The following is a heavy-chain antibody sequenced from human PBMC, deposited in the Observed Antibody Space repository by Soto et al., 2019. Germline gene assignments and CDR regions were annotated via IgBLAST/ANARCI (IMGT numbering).Heavy chain of an antibody. J-gene: IGHJ4*02. V-gene: IGHV3-23*01. CDR3: AKHRYSTSSGFDS. D-gene: IGHD6-6*01. Sequence: GGSLRLSCAASGFTFSSYDMSWVRQAPGKGLEWVSGISGSGGRTYYADSVEGRFTISRDNSKNTLHLQMNRLRAEDTAVYYCAKHRYSTSSGFDSWGQGTLVPVSS. CDR1: GFTFSSYD. CDR2: ISGSGGRT.